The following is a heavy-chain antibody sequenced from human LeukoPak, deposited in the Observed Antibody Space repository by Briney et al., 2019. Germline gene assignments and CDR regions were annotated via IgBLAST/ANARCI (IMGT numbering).Heavy chain of an antibody. V-gene: IGHV1-69*05. D-gene: IGHD5-12*01. CDR3: ARVLRSGYDLGYYFDY. CDR2: IIPIFGTA. CDR1: GGTFSSYA. Sequence: SVKVSCKASGGTFSSYAISWVRQAPGQGLEWMGGIIPIFGTANYAQKFQGRVTITTDESTSTAYMELSSLRSEDTAVYYCARVLRSGYDLGYYFDYWGQGTLVTVSS. J-gene: IGHJ4*02.